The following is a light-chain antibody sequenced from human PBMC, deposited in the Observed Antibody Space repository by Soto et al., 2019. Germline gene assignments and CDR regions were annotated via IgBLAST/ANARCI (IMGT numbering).Light chain of an antibody. J-gene: IGKJ1*01. CDR2: DAS. Sequence: DIQMTQSPSTLSASVGDRVTITCRASQSISSWLAWYQQKPGKAPKILFYDASSLESGLPSRFSGSGSGTEFTLTISSLQPDDFATYYCQQYNSYAWTFGQGTKVEIK. V-gene: IGKV1-5*01. CDR3: QQYNSYAWT. CDR1: QSISSW.